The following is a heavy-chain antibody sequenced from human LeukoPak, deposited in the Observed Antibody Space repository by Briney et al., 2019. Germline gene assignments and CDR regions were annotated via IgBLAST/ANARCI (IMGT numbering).Heavy chain of an antibody. CDR3: ARNLATSGYDRFDY. V-gene: IGHV4-59*01. J-gene: IGHJ4*02. CDR2: IYYSGST. D-gene: IGHD5-12*01. Sequence: SETLSLTCTVSGGSISSYYWSWIRQPPGKGLEWIGYIYYSGSTNYNPSLKSRVTISVDTSKNQFSLKLSSVTAADTAVYYCARNLATSGYDRFDYWGQGTLVTVSS. CDR1: GGSISSYY.